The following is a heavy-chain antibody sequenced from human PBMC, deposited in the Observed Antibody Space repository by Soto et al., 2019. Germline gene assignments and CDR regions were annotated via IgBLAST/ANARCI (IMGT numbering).Heavy chain of an antibody. V-gene: IGHV4-39*01. D-gene: IGHD3-22*01. CDR1: GGSISSSSYY. Sequence: SETLSLTCTFSGGSISSSSYYWGWIRQPPGKGLEWIGSIYYSGSTYYNPSLKSRVTISVDTSKNQFSLKLSSVTAADTAVYYCARPMRSGYHWYFDLWGRGTLVT. CDR3: ARPMRSGYHWYFDL. CDR2: IYYSGST. J-gene: IGHJ2*01.